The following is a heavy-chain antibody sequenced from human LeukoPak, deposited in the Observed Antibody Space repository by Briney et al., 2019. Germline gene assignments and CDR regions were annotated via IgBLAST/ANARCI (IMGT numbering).Heavy chain of an antibody. Sequence: QPGGSLRLSCAASGFTFSSYAMSWVRQAPGKGLEWVSAISGSGGSTYYADSVKGRFTISRDNSKNTLYLQINSMRAVYTALCDCAKLRQHTMYYFYYWGQGTLVSVSS. CDR2: ISGSGGST. CDR1: GFTFSSYA. V-gene: IGHV3-23*01. J-gene: IGHJ4*02. CDR3: AKLRQHTMYYFYY. D-gene: IGHD2-8*01.